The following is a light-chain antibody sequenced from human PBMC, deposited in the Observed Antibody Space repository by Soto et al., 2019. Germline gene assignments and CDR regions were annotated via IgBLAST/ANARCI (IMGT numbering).Light chain of an antibody. J-gene: IGLJ1*01. CDR3: KSYAGSNTYV. V-gene: IGLV2-11*01. CDR2: DVT. Sequence: QSALTQPRSVSASPGQSVTISCTGTSSDVGRYDYVSWYQQHPGKAPKLIVYDVTERPSGVPDRFSGSKSGNTASLTVSGLQAADEADYFCKSYAGSNTYVFGSGTKLTVL. CDR1: SSDVGRYDY.